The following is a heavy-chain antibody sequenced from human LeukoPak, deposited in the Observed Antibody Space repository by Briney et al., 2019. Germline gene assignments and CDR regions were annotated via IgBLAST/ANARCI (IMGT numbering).Heavy chain of an antibody. CDR1: GFSFSSYA. CDR3: VKDRAVDY. V-gene: IGHV3-64D*06. D-gene: IGHD3-10*01. CDR2: ISSNGGPT. J-gene: IGHJ4*02. Sequence: GGSLRLPCSASGFSFSSYAMHWVRQAPGKGLEYVSSISSNGGPTYYADSVRGRFTISRDNSKNTLYLQMSSLRTEDTAVYYCVKDRAVDYWGQGTLVTVSS.